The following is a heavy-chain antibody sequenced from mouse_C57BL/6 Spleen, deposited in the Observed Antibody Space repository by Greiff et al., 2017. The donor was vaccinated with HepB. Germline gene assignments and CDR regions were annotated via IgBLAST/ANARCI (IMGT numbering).Heavy chain of an antibody. CDR2: ISDGGSYT. CDR1: GFTFSSYA. D-gene: IGHD1-1*01. Sequence: EVHLVESGGGLVKPGGSLKLSCAASGFTFSSYAMSWVRQTPEKRLEWVATISDGGSYTYYPDNVKGRFTISRDNAKNNLYLQMSHLKSEDTAMYYCARGITTVVAYYAMDYWGQGTSVTVSS. V-gene: IGHV5-4*01. CDR3: ARGITTVVAYYAMDY. J-gene: IGHJ4*01.